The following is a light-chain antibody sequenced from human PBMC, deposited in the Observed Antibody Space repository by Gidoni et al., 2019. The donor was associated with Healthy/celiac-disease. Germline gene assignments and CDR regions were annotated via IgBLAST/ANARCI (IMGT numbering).Light chain of an antibody. CDR3: SSYTSSSTLV. CDR1: SSDVGGYNY. V-gene: IGLV2-14*01. Sequence: QSALTQPASASGSPGQSITISCTGTSSDVGGYNYVSWYQQHPGKAPELMIYEVSNRPSGVSNRFSGSKSGNPASLTISGLQAEDEADYYCSSYTSSSTLVFGTGTKVTVL. CDR2: EVS. J-gene: IGLJ1*01.